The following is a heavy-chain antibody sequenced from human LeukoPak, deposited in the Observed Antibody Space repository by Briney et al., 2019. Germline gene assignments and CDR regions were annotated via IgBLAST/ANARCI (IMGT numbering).Heavy chain of an antibody. Sequence: PSETLSLTCTASGGSISSSRYYWGWIRQPPGKGLEWIGSIYYSGSTYYNPSLKSRVTISVDTSKNQFSLKLSSVTAADTAVYYCATNYYDSSGRRYDAFDIWGQGTMVTVSS. J-gene: IGHJ3*02. CDR3: ATNYYDSSGRRYDAFDI. D-gene: IGHD3-22*01. CDR2: IYYSGST. CDR1: GGSISSSRYY. V-gene: IGHV4-39*07.